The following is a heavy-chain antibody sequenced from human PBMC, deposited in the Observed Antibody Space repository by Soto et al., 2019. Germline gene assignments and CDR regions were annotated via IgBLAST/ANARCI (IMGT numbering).Heavy chain of an antibody. CDR2: INPSGGST. Sequence: ASVKVSCKASGYTLTSYYMHWVRQAPGHGIEWMGIINPSGGSTSYDQKFQGRGTMTRDTSTSTVYMELSSLRSEDTALYYCAREALGYWSGVSCFGFDYWGQGTLVTVSS. CDR1: GYTLTSYY. D-gene: IGHD2-15*01. V-gene: IGHV1-46*01. J-gene: IGHJ4*02. CDR3: AREALGYWSGVSCFGFDY.